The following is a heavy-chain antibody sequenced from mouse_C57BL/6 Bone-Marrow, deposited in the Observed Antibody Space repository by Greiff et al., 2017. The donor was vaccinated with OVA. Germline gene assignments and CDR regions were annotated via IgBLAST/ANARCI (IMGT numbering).Heavy chain of an antibody. CDR2: ISSGSSTI. CDR1: GFTFSDYG. D-gene: IGHD2-4*01. J-gene: IGHJ2*01. Sequence: EVKLVESGGGLVKPGGSLKLSCAASGFTFSDYGMHWVRQAPEKGLEWVAYISSGSSTIYYADTVKGRFTISRDNAKHTLFLQMTSLRSEDTAMYYCARRDDYDGDYWGQGTTLTVSS. CDR3: ARRDDYDGDY. V-gene: IGHV5-17*01.